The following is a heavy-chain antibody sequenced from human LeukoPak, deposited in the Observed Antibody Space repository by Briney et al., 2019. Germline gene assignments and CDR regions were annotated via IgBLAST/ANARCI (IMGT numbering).Heavy chain of an antibody. J-gene: IGHJ4*02. CDR1: GFTFSSYA. CDR3: ARDKLVTMFDY. V-gene: IGHV3-30-3*01. CDR2: ISYDGSNK. Sequence: GRSLRLSCAASGFTFSSYAMHWVRQAPGKGLEWVAVISYDGSNKYYADSVKGRFTISRDNSKNTLYLQMNSLRAEDTAVYYCARDKLVTMFDYWGQGTLVTVSS. D-gene: IGHD3-9*01.